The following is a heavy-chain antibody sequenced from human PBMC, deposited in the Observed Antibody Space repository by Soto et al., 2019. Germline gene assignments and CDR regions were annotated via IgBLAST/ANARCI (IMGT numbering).Heavy chain of an antibody. Sequence: QVQLVESGGGVVQPGRSLRLSCAASGFTFRSYGMHWVRQVPGKGLEWVAVITHDGNTQYYADSVKGRFTISRDNSKNTLYLQKNSLRAEDTAAYSWAKDREDTAMIFDSWGQGTLVTVSS. D-gene: IGHD5-18*01. V-gene: IGHV3-30*18. CDR2: ITHDGNTQ. J-gene: IGHJ4*02. CDR1: GFTFRSYG. CDR3: AKDREDTAMIFDS.